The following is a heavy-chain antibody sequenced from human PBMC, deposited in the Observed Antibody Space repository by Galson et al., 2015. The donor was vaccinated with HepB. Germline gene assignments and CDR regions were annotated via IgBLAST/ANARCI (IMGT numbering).Heavy chain of an antibody. V-gene: IGHV1-18*01. J-gene: IGHJ3*02. D-gene: IGHD3-10*01. CDR1: GYTFTSYG. Sequence: SVKVSCKASGYTFTSYGISWVRQAPGQGLEWMGWISAYNGNTNYAQKLQGRVTMTTDTSTSTAYMELRSLRSDDTAVYYCARPIYYGSGSGAFDIWGQGTMVTVSS. CDR3: ARPIYYGSGSGAFDI. CDR2: ISAYNGNT.